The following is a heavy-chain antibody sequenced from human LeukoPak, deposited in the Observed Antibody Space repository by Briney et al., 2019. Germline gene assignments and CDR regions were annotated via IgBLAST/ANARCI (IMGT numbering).Heavy chain of an antibody. J-gene: IGHJ6*02. CDR2: IWYDGSNK. V-gene: IGHV3-33*01. CDR3: ARSRPVRGYGMDV. D-gene: IGHD6-6*01. Sequence: PGRSLRLSCAASGFTFSSYGMHWVRQAPGKGLEWVAVIWYDGSNKYYADSVKGRFTISRDNSKNTLYLQMNSLRAEDTAVYYCARSRPVRGYGMDVWGQGTTVTVSS. CDR1: GFTFSSYG.